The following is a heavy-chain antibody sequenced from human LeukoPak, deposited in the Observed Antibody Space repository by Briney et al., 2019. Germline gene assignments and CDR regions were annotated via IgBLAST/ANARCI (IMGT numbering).Heavy chain of an antibody. Sequence: SETLSLTCTVSGYSISNGYYWGWIRQSPGKGLEWIGSINYSGSTSYNPSLKSRVTISVDTSKNQFSLRLSSVTAADTAFYYCARHGPFYGTAFYFDYWGQGTLVTVSS. CDR3: ARHGPFYGTAFYFDY. CDR2: INYSGST. V-gene: IGHV4-38-2*02. J-gene: IGHJ4*02. D-gene: IGHD4-17*01. CDR1: GYSISNGYY.